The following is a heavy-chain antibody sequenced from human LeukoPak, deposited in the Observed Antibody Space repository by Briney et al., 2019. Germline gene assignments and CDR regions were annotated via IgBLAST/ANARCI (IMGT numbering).Heavy chain of an antibody. CDR3: ARVRCSSISCFFPIFNFDY. V-gene: IGHV5-10-1*01. Sequence: HGESPRISCKGAGYSFTSYWITWVRQVPGKGLEWMGRIDPSDSYTNYSPSFQGHVTISADKSVSTAYLQWTSLKASDTAMYYCARVRCSSISCFFPIFNFDYWGQGTLVTVSS. CDR1: GYSFTSYW. CDR2: IDPSDSYT. D-gene: IGHD2-2*01. J-gene: IGHJ4*02.